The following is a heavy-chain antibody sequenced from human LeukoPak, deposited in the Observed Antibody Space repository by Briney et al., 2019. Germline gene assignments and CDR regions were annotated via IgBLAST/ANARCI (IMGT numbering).Heavy chain of an antibody. CDR1: GGSISSSNW. D-gene: IGHD6-13*01. J-gene: IGHJ4*02. CDR2: IYHSGST. CDR3: ARVTGGNSSSWYGDY. Sequence: NTSGTLSLTCAVSGGSISSSNWWSWVRQPPGKGLEWIGEIYHSGSTNNNPSLKSRVTISVDTSKNQFSLKLSSVTAADTAVYYCARVTGGNSSSWYGDYWGQGTLVTVSS. V-gene: IGHV4-4*02.